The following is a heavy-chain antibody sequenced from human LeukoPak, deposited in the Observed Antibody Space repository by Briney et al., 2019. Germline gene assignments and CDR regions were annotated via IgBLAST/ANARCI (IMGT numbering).Heavy chain of an antibody. CDR3: ARRLVRGGYLGPFDY. V-gene: IGHV1-18*01. CDR2: ISAYNGNT. D-gene: IGHD3-10*01. J-gene: IGHJ4*02. CDR1: GYTFTSYG. Sequence: ASVKVSCKASGYTFTSYGISWVRQAPGQGLEWMGWISAYNGNTNYAQKLQGRVTMTTDTSTSTAYMELSSLRSEDTAVYYCARRLVRGGYLGPFDYWGQGTLVTVSS.